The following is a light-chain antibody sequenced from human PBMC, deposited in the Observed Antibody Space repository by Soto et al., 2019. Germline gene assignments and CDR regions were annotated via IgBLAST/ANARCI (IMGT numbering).Light chain of an antibody. J-gene: IGLJ2*01. Sequence: QSVVTQPPSVSGTPGQGVIISCSNVWRHEVSWYQQLPGTAPKLLIYSNNQRPSVVPDRFSGSKSGTSASLAISGLQSEDEADYYCAAWDDSLNGPVFGGGTKLTVL. CDR3: AAWDDSLNGPV. CDR2: SNN. V-gene: IGLV1-44*01. CDR1: NVWRHE.